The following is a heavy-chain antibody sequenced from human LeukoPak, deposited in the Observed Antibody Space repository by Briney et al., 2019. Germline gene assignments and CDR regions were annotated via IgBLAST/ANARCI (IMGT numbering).Heavy chain of an antibody. CDR3: AEDLGWELPAEAY. CDR1: GFTFKNYV. V-gene: IGHV3-23*01. D-gene: IGHD1-26*01. CDR2: IYGSGVSI. Sequence: GGSLRLSCVASGFTFKNYVMNWVRQAPGKGLEWLATIYGSGVSISYADSVKGRFTISRGNSNNTLYLQMNSLRAEDTAMYYCAEDLGWELPAEAYWGQGILVTVSS. J-gene: IGHJ4*02.